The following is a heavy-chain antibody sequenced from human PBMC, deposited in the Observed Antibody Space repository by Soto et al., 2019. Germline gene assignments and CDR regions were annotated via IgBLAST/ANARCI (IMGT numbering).Heavy chain of an antibody. J-gene: IGHJ4*02. CDR3: ARVLFYYSDSRSPSDY. D-gene: IGHD3-22*01. Sequence: SETLCLTCAVYGGSFSGYYWSWCRQPPGKGLEWIGEINHSGSTNYNPSLKSRVTISVDTSKNQFSLKLSSVTAADTAVYYCARVLFYYSDSRSPSDYWGQGPLVTVS. V-gene: IGHV4-34*01. CDR2: INHSGST. CDR1: GGSFSGYY.